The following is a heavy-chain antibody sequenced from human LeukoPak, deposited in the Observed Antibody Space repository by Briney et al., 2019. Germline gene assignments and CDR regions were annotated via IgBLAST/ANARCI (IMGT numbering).Heavy chain of an antibody. J-gene: IGHJ3*02. D-gene: IGHD1-7*01. V-gene: IGHV3-7*01. CDR2: ISQDGSEK. CDR1: GFTFNNYW. CDR3: ARGGLYNWNYLGAFDI. Sequence: GGSLRLSCAASGFTFNNYWLTWVRQAPGKGLEWVAKISQDGSEKYYVDSVKGRFTISRDSGKNSLYLQMNSLRVEDTAVYYCARGGLYNWNYLGAFDIWGQGTMVTVSS.